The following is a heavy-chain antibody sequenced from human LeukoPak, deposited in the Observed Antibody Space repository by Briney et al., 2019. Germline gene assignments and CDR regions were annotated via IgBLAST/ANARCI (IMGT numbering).Heavy chain of an antibody. Sequence: ASVRVSCKASGYTFTGYYMHWVRQAPGQGLEWMGWINPNSGGTNYAQKFQGSVTMTRDTSISTAYMELSRLRSDDTAVYYCARVPEGITGTFFDYWGQGTLVTVSS. CDR1: GYTFTGYY. CDR3: ARVPEGITGTFFDY. D-gene: IGHD1-7*01. J-gene: IGHJ4*02. CDR2: INPNSGGT. V-gene: IGHV1-2*02.